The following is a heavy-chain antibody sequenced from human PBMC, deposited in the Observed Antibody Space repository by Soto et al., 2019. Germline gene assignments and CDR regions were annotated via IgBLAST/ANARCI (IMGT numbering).Heavy chain of an antibody. J-gene: IGHJ4*02. D-gene: IGHD2-15*01. CDR1: GGSISSGDYY. CDR3: ARHTPAISISDH. Sequence: SETLSLTCTVSGGSISSGDYYWGWIRQPPGKGLEWIGSIYYSGSTYYNPSLKSRVTISVDTSKNQFSLKLSSVTAADTAVYYCARHTPAISISDHWGQGTLVTVSS. CDR2: IYYSGST. V-gene: IGHV4-39*01.